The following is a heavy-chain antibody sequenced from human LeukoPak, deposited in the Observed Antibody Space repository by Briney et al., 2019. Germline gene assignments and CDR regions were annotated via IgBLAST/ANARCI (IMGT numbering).Heavy chain of an antibody. CDR1: GFTFSSYG. D-gene: IGHD3-10*02. CDR3: ANAEGPIYGGYYYYMDV. J-gene: IGHJ6*03. Sequence: GGSLRLSCAASGFTFSSYGMHWVRQAPGKGLEWVAFIRYDGSNKYYADSVKGRFTISRDNSKNTLYLQMNSLRAEDTAVYYCANAEGPIYGGYYYYMDVWGKGTTVTVSS. V-gene: IGHV3-30*02. CDR2: IRYDGSNK.